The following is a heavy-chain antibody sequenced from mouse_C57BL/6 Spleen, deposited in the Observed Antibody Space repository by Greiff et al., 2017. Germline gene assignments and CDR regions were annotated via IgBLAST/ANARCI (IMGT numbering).Heavy chain of an antibody. CDR1: GFSLTSYG. D-gene: IGHD2-3*01. Sequence: QVQLKESGPGLVQPSQSLSITCTVSGFSLTSYGVHWVRQSPGKGLEWLGVIWSGGSTDYNEAFLSRLSISKDNSKSQVFIKMNSLQADDTAIYYCARNYGDGYYLAYWGQGTLVTVSA. V-gene: IGHV2-2*01. J-gene: IGHJ3*01. CDR3: ARNYGDGYYLAY. CDR2: IWSGGST.